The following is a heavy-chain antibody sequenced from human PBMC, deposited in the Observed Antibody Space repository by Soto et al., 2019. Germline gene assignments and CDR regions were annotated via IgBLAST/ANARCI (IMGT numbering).Heavy chain of an antibody. Sequence: GGSLRLCCPASGFTFSSYEMNWVRQGTGKGLEWVSYISRSDSTIYYADSLKGRFTISRDNAKNSLYLQMNILRAEDTAVYYCAREHSYDALDIWGQGTMVTVSS. D-gene: IGHD5-18*01. CDR2: ISRSDSTI. CDR1: GFTFSSYE. J-gene: IGHJ3*02. V-gene: IGHV3-48*03. CDR3: AREHSYDALDI.